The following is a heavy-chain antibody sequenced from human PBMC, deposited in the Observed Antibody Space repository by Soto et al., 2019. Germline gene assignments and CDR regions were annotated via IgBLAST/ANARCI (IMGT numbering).Heavy chain of an antibody. V-gene: IGHV3-23*01. J-gene: IGHJ4*02. CDR3: AKTPGVITVITSFDH. CDR2: ISGSGAST. D-gene: IGHD3-16*01. Sequence: WSLRLSCVASGLTVNKYALAWVRQAPGKGLEWVSAISGSGASTYDADSVKGRFTISRDNSNNTLYLQMNSLRAEDTAVYYCAKTPGVITVITSFDHWGQGTPVTVSS. CDR1: GLTVNKYA.